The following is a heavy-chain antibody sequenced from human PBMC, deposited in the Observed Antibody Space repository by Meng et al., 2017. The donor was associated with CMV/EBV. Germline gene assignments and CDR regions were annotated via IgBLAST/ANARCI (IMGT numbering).Heavy chain of an antibody. CDR2: INHSGNT. V-gene: IGHV4-34*01. J-gene: IGHJ4*02. CDR3: ARDNRRGGVDY. Sequence: QWGDGRLNPSDTLYLSCDVYGGSFSGYYWSWIRQPPGKGLEWIGEINHSGNTNHNPSLESRVTISVDTSKNQFSLKLSSVTAADTAVYYCARDNRRGGVDYWGQGTLVTVSS. D-gene: IGHD3-3*01. CDR1: GGSFSGYY.